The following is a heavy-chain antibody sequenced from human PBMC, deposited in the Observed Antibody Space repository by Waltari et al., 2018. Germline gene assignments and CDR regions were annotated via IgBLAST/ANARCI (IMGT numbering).Heavy chain of an antibody. CDR1: GGSISSYY. D-gene: IGHD6-13*01. Sequence: QVQLQESGPGLVKPSETLSLTCTVSGGSISSYYWSWIRQPPGKGLEWIGYIYYSGSTNYNPSLKSRVTISVDTSKNQFSLKLSSVTAADTAVYYCARYRQQLEYYFDYWGQGTLVTVSS. J-gene: IGHJ4*02. CDR3: ARYRQQLEYYFDY. V-gene: IGHV4-59*01. CDR2: IYYSGST.